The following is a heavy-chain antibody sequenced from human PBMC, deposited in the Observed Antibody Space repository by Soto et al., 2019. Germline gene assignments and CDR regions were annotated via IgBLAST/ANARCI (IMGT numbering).Heavy chain of an antibody. CDR1: GYTFTSYY. V-gene: IGHV1-46*01. J-gene: IGHJ4*02. CDR3: ARDRGVAGNGGFDY. CDR2: INPSGGST. D-gene: IGHD6-19*01. Sequence: ASVKVSFKASGYTFTSYYMHWVRQAPGQGLEWMGIINPSGGSTGYAQKLQGRVTMTRXMXXXXVXMXLXXXXSEXTAVYYCARDRGVAGNGGFDYWGQGTLVTVSS.